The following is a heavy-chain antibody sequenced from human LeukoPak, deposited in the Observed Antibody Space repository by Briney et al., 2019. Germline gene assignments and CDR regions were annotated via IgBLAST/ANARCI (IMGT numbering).Heavy chain of an antibody. Sequence: ASVKVSCKASGGTFSSYAISWVRQAPGQGLEWMGRIIPILGIANYAQKFQGRVTITADKSTSTAYVELSSLRSEDTAVYYCASVLSGIAVAGSFDPWGQGTLVTVSS. J-gene: IGHJ5*02. CDR1: GGTFSSYA. CDR3: ASVLSGIAVAGSFDP. CDR2: IIPILGIA. D-gene: IGHD6-19*01. V-gene: IGHV1-69*04.